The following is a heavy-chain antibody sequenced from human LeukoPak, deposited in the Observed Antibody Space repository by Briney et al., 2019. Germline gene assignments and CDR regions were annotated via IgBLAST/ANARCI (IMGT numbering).Heavy chain of an antibody. CDR1: GFTFSSYS. J-gene: IGHJ4*02. Sequence: GGSLRLSCAASGFTFSSYSMNWVRQAPGKGLEWVSSISSSSSYIYYADSVKGRFTISRDNAKNSLYLQMNSLRAEDTAVYYCAREAGIAAAGRGIDYWGQGTLVTVSS. CDR3: AREAGIAAAGRGIDY. CDR2: ISSSSSYI. V-gene: IGHV3-21*01. D-gene: IGHD6-13*01.